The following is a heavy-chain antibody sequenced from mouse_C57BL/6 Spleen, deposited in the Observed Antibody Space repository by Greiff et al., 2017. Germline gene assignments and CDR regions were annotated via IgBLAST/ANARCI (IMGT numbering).Heavy chain of an antibody. CDR2: ISYDGSN. D-gene: IGHD2-4*01. CDR3: AREGDYDYPY. Sequence: EVQLQESGPGLVKPSQSLSLTCSVTGYSITSGYYWNWIRQFPGNKLEWMGYISYDGSNNYNPSLKNRISITRDTSKNQFFLKLNSVTTEDTATYYCAREGDYDYPYWGQGTLVTVSA. CDR1: GYSITSGYY. J-gene: IGHJ3*01. V-gene: IGHV3-6*01.